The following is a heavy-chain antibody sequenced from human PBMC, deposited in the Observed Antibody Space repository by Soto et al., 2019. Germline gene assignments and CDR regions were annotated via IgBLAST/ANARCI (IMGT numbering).Heavy chain of an antibody. Sequence: GGSLSLSCAASGFTFSSYGMHWVRQAPGKGLEWVAVISYDGSNKYYADSVKGRFTISRDNSKNTLYLQMNSLRAEDTAVYYCAKDTGFGVVGAYGMDVWGQGTTVTVSS. CDR3: AKDTGFGVVGAYGMDV. CDR2: ISYDGSNK. D-gene: IGHD3-3*01. CDR1: GFTFSSYG. V-gene: IGHV3-30*18. J-gene: IGHJ6*02.